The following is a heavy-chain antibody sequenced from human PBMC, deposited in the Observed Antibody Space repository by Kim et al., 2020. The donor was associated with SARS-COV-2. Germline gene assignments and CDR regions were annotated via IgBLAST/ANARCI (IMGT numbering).Heavy chain of an antibody. J-gene: IGHJ3*02. Sequence: GGSLRLSCAASGFTFSSYGMHWVRQAPGKGLEWVAVISYDGSNKYYADSVKGRFTISRDNSKNTLYLQMNSLRAEDTAVYYCARDARWDHGAFDIWGQGTMVTVSS. CDR3: ARDARWDHGAFDI. CDR2: ISYDGSNK. D-gene: IGHD1-26*01. CDR1: GFTFSSYG. V-gene: IGHV3-33*05.